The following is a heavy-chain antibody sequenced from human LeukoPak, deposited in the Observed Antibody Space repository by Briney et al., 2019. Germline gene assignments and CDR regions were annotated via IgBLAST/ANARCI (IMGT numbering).Heavy chain of an antibody. CDR3: ARDGRRNGSGSCYLYYYYMDV. V-gene: IGHV3-23*01. Sequence: GGSLRLSCAASGFTFSSYGMSWVRQAPGKGLEWVSAISGSGGSTYYADSVKGRFTISRDNSKNTLYLQMNSLRAEDTAVYYCARDGRRNGSGSCYLYYYYMDVWGKGTTVTVSS. CDR2: ISGSGGST. J-gene: IGHJ6*03. D-gene: IGHD3-10*01. CDR1: GFTFSSYG.